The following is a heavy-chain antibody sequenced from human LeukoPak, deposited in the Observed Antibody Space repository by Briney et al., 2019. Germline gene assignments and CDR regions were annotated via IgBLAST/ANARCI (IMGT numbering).Heavy chain of an antibody. J-gene: IGHJ4*02. CDR3: ARQREGYSGSYFDY. CDR2: INHSGST. V-gene: IGHV4-34*01. CDR1: GGSFSGYY. Sequence: PSETLSLTCAVYGGSFSGYYWSWIRQPPGKGLEWIGEINHSGSTNYNPSLKSRVTLSVDTSKNQFSLKLSSVTAADTAVYYCARQREGYSGSYFDYWGQGTLVTVSS. D-gene: IGHD1-26*01.